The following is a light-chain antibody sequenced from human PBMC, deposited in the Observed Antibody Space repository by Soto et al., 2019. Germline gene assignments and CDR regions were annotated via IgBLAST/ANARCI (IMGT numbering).Light chain of an antibody. Sequence: EIVMTQSPGTLSSSPGEGVTLSCRASLSINSNFLAWYQQKPGKAPSLLTYGASSRATDVPDRFSASGSGTDFALTISRLEPEDVAVYYCQQYISSPLTFGGGTKVDIK. CDR2: GAS. V-gene: IGKV3-20*01. CDR1: LSINSNF. CDR3: QQYISSPLT. J-gene: IGKJ4*01.